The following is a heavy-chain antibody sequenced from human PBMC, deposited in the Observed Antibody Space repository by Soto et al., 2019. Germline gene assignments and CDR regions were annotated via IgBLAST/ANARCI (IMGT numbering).Heavy chain of an antibody. J-gene: IGHJ4*02. CDR2: ISYDGNNK. CDR1: GFHFGSYA. Sequence: GGSLRLSCAASGFHFGSYAMDWVRQAPGKGLEWVAVISYDGNNKYYAESVKGRFTISRDNSKNTLYLEMNSLRAEDTALYYCARACGGDCFSIDWWGLGTLVTVSS. V-gene: IGHV3-30-3*01. CDR3: ARACGGDCFSIDW. D-gene: IGHD2-21*02.